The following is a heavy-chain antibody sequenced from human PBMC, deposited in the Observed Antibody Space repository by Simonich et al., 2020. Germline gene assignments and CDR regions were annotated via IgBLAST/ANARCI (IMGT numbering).Heavy chain of an antibody. CDR2: ISWNSGSI. J-gene: IGHJ4*02. V-gene: IGHV3-9*01. Sequence: EVQLVESGGGLVQPGRSLRLSCAASGFTFDDYAMHWVRQAPGQGVGGVDGISWNSGSIGDADSVKGRFTISRDNAKNSLYLQMNSLRAEDTALYYCAKDMGYCSGGSCYYFDYWGQGTLVTVSS. CDR3: AKDMGYCSGGSCYYFDY. CDR1: GFTFDDYA. D-gene: IGHD2-15*01.